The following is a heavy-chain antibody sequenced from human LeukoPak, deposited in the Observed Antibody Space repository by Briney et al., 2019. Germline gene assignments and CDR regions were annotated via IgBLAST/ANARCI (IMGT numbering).Heavy chain of an antibody. J-gene: IGHJ5*02. CDR1: GYTFTSYY. Sequence: ASVKVSCKASGYTFTSYYMHWVRQAPGQGLEWMGIINPSGGSTSYAQKFQGRVTMTTDTSTSTAYMELRSLRSDDTAVYYCARDRRAALNWFDPWGQGTLVTVSS. CDR3: ARDRRAALNWFDP. V-gene: IGHV1-46*01. CDR2: INPSGGST. D-gene: IGHD6-13*01.